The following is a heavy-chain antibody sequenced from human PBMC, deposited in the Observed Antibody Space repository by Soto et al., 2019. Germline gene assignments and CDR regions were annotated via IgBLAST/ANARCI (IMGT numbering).Heavy chain of an antibody. Sequence: ASVKVSCKVSGYTLTELSMHWVRQAPGKGLEWMGGFDPEDGETIYAQKFQGRVTMTEDTSTDTAYMELSSLRSEDTAVYYCATHQSYGDYVIRDYWGQGTLVTVSS. CDR2: FDPEDGET. J-gene: IGHJ4*02. V-gene: IGHV1-24*01. CDR3: ATHQSYGDYVIRDY. CDR1: GYTLTELS. D-gene: IGHD4-17*01.